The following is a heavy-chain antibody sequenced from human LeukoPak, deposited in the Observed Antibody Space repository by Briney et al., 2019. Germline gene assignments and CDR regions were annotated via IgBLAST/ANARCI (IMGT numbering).Heavy chain of an antibody. D-gene: IGHD5-12*01. CDR2: IYPRDGST. J-gene: IGHJ4*02. CDR1: GYTFTSNY. CDR3: ARGSGYDSRGLDY. V-gene: IGHV1-46*01. Sequence: GASVKVSCKASGYTFTSNYIHWVRQAPGQGLEWMGMIYPRDGSTSYAQKFQGRVTVTRDTSTSTVHMELSSLRSEDTAVYYCARGSGYDSRGLDYWGQGTLVTVSS.